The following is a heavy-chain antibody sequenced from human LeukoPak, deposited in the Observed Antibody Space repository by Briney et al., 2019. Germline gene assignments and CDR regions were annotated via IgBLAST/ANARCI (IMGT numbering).Heavy chain of an antibody. CDR3: ASAQAYCGGDCHGSYYYYGMDV. CDR1: GFTFSSYA. Sequence: GRSLRLSCAASGFTFSSYAMHWVRQAPGKGLEWVAVISYDGSNKYYADSVKGRFTISRDNSKNTLYLQMNSLRAEDTAVYYCASAQAYCGGDCHGSYYYYGMDVWGQGTTVTVSS. V-gene: IGHV3-30*04. J-gene: IGHJ6*02. CDR2: ISYDGSNK. D-gene: IGHD2-21*02.